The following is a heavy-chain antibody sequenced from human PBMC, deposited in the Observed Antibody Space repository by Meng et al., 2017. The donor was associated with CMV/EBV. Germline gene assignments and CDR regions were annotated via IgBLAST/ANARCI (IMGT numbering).Heavy chain of an antibody. CDR1: GFPFSTYA. CDR3: AKALGIDFSDFDY. D-gene: IGHD2/OR15-2a*01. J-gene: IGHJ4*02. V-gene: IGHV3-23*04. CDR2: ISANGGTT. Sequence: VESGQSGSEVKKPGGSLRLSRAASGFPFSTYAMGWVRQAPGKGLDWVSAISANGGTTYYADSVRGRFTISRDNSKNTLHLQMNSLRAEDTAVYYCAKALGIDFSDFDYWGRGALVTGSS.